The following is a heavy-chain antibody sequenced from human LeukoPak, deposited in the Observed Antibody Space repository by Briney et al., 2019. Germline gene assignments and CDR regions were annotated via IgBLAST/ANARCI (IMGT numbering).Heavy chain of an antibody. CDR3: ARGGEWELPFDY. CDR1: GGSISSYY. J-gene: IGHJ4*02. Sequence: PSETLSLTCTVSGGSISSYYWSWIRQPPGKGLEWIGYIYYSGSTNYNPSLKSRVTISVDTSKNQFSLKLSSVTAAGTAVYYCARGGEWELPFDYWGQGTLVTVSS. V-gene: IGHV4-59*01. CDR2: IYYSGST. D-gene: IGHD1-26*01.